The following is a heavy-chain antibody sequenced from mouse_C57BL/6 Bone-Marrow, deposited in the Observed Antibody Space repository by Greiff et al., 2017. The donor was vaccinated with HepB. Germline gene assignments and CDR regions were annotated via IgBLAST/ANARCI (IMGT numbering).Heavy chain of an antibody. V-gene: IGHV1-69*01. J-gene: IGHJ3*01. CDR1: GYTFTSYW. CDR3: ARRYDYDQDWFAY. D-gene: IGHD2-4*01. Sequence: QVQLQQPGAELVMPGASVKLSCKASGYTFTSYWMHWVKQRPGQGLEWIGEIDPSDSYTNYNQKFKGKSTLTVDKSSSTAYMQLSSLTSEDSAVYYCARRYDYDQDWFAYWGQGTLVTVSA. CDR2: IDPSDSYT.